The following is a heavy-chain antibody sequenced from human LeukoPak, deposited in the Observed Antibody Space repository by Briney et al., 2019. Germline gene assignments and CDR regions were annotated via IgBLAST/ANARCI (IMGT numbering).Heavy chain of an antibody. Sequence: PSETLSLTCTISGGSISTYYWTWIRQPPGKGLEWIAYIYYSGSGNCNPSLKSRVTLSVDTSKNQFSLKLSSVTAADTAVYYCARVGSGCFDYWGQGTLVAVSS. D-gene: IGHD1-26*01. J-gene: IGHJ4*02. V-gene: IGHV4-59*01. CDR3: ARVGSGCFDY. CDR2: IYYSGSG. CDR1: GGSISTYY.